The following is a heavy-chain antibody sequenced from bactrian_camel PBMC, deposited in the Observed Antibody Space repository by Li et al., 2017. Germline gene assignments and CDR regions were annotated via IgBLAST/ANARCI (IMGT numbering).Heavy chain of an antibody. Sequence: VQLVESGGGLVQPGGSLRVSCTGSGFTFSNYWMSWVRQGPGKGLEWVSHISSSGSATYYPDSAKGRFTISRDNAKNTLFLLMTRLKPEDTAMYYCAQGKFGGGATEWTMPPPRSQGTQVTVS. CDR2: ISSSGSAT. D-gene: IGHD4*01. J-gene: IGHJ4*01. CDR1: GFTFSNYW. V-gene: IGHV3S6*01.